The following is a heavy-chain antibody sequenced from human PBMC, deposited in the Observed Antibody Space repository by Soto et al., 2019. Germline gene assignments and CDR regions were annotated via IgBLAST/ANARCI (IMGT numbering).Heavy chain of an antibody. CDR1: GFTFSTTG. V-gene: IGHV3-30*03. CDR3: ATDLYGAGWYNYFDP. CDR2: ITHDGTEK. J-gene: IGHJ5*02. D-gene: IGHD6-19*01. Sequence: QVHLVESGGGVVQPGRSLRLSCAASGFTFSTTGMHWVRQAPGKGLEWVAMITHDGTEKHYTDSVKGRFTISRDTSMNTLYLQMNSLRPEDTAMYPCATDLYGAGWYNYFDPWGQGTLVTVSS.